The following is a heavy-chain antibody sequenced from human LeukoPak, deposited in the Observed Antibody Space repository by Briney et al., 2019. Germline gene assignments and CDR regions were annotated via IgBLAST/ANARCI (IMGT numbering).Heavy chain of an antibody. D-gene: IGHD6-19*01. CDR3: ARSIRGYSSGWYYFDY. V-gene: IGHV4-59*12. Sequence: PSETLSLTCTVSGGSISSYYRSWIRQPPGKGLEWIGSIYYSGSTYYNPSLKSRVTISVDTSKNQFSVKLSSVTAADTAVYYCARSIRGYSSGWYYFDYWGQGTLITVSS. CDR1: GGSISSYY. J-gene: IGHJ4*02. CDR2: IYYSGST.